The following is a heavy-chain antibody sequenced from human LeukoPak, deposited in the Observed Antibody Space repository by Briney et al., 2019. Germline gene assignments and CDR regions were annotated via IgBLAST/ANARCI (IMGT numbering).Heavy chain of an antibody. Sequence: GGSLRLSCAVSGFTVSGNYMSWVRQAPGKGLEWVSLIYSGGTTYYADSVKGRFTISRDSSKNTLYLQMNSLRAEDTAVYYCARRAGGYSHPYDYWGQGILVTVSS. V-gene: IGHV3-53*05. CDR2: IYSGGTT. CDR1: GFTVSGNY. CDR3: ARRAGGYSHPYDY. J-gene: IGHJ4*02. D-gene: IGHD4-23*01.